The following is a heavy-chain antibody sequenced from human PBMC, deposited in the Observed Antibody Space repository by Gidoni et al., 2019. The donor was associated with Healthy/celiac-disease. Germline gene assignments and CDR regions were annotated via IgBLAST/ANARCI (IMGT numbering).Heavy chain of an antibody. CDR1: GFTVSRYA. CDR2: ISGSCGST. D-gene: IGHD6-13*01. Sequence: EVQLLESGGGVVRPGGSLGRSCAASGFTVSRYAMSWVRQAPCKGLACVSAISGSCGSTYYADAVQGRFTISRDNSKNTLSLQLTSLRAEDPAVYYCAKPWTSSSWYYFDYWGQGTLVPVSS. J-gene: IGHJ4*02. V-gene: IGHV3-23*01. CDR3: AKPWTSSSWYYFDY.